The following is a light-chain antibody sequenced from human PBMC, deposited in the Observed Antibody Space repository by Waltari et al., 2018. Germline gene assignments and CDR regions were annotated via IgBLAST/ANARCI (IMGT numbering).Light chain of an antibody. V-gene: IGLV4-69*01. CDR2: VNSDGSH. J-gene: IGLJ3*02. CDR1: RWHSSNL. CDR3: QTGGHGTWV. Sequence: QLVVTQSPSASASLGASVKLTCTLSRWHSSNLIPWLQQQPEKGPRYLMKVNSDGSHSRGDEIPDRFSGSSSGAERHLTISSLQAEDEADYYCQTGGHGTWVFGGGAKLTVL.